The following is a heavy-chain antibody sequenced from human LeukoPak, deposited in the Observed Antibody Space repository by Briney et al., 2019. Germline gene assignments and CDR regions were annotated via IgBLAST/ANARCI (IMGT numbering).Heavy chain of an antibody. CDR2: ISASGGTT. J-gene: IGHJ4*02. D-gene: IGHD5-12*01. CDR3: AKDLGGGYGAYFDY. V-gene: IGHV3-23*01. Sequence: GGSLRLSCAASGFTFNTYAITWVRQAPGKGLEWVSGISASGGTTYYADSVKGRFTISRDNSKNTLSLQMNSLRAEDTAVYYCAKDLGGGYGAYFDYWGQGTLVTVSS. CDR1: GFTFNTYA.